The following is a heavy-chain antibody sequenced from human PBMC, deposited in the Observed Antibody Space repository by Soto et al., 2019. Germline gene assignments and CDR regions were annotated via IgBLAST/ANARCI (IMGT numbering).Heavy chain of an antibody. V-gene: IGHV4-34*01. CDR1: GGSFSGYY. Sequence: QVQLQQWGAGLLKPSETLSLTCAVYGGSFSGYYWSWIRQPPGKGLEWIGEINHSGSTNYNPSLKRRVTISVDTSKNQFSLKRSSVTAADTAVYYCARGAHLDTRQSITMVRGVNRGFDYWGQGTLVTVSS. CDR2: INHSGST. CDR3: ARGAHLDTRQSITMVRGVNRGFDY. J-gene: IGHJ4*02. D-gene: IGHD3-10*01.